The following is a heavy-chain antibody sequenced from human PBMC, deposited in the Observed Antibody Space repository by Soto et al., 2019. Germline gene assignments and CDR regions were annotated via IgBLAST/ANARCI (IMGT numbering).Heavy chain of an antibody. CDR1: GYTFTSYG. V-gene: IGHV1-18*01. CDR2: ISTYNGNT. D-gene: IGHD3-10*01. J-gene: IGHJ1*01. CDR3: ARELVRGVGSAH. Sequence: QVQLVQSGAEVKKPGASVKVSCKASGYTFTSYGISWVRQAPGQGLEWMGWISTYNGNTKYAQKLQGRVTMTTDTSTSPAYMELRGLGADDTAVFYCARELVRGVGSAHWGQGTLVTVSS.